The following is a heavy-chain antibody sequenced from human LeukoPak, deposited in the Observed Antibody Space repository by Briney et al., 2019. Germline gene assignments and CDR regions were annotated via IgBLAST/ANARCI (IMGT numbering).Heavy chain of an antibody. D-gene: IGHD5-24*01. CDR3: ANQRWQQLRFDY. V-gene: IGHV3-23*01. Sequence: GGSLRLSCAASGFTFSSHAMSWVRQAPGKGLEWVSVISNSGGSTYYADSVKGRFTISRDNSKNTLYLQMNSLRAEDTAVYYCANQRWQQLRFDYWGQGTLVTVSS. CDR1: GFTFSSHA. CDR2: ISNSGGST. J-gene: IGHJ4*02.